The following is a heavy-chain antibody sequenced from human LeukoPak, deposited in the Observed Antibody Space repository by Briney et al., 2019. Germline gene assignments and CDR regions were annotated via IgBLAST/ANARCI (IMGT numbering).Heavy chain of an antibody. CDR3: ARDVREGAFDI. Sequence: ASVKVSCKASEYTFTVYYIHWVRQAPGQGLEWMGWINPNRGGTNYAQKFQGRVTMTRDTSINTAYMELSRLRSDDTAVYYCARDVREGAFDIWGQGTMVTVSS. CDR2: INPNRGGT. J-gene: IGHJ3*02. CDR1: EYTFTVYY. V-gene: IGHV1-2*02. D-gene: IGHD5-24*01.